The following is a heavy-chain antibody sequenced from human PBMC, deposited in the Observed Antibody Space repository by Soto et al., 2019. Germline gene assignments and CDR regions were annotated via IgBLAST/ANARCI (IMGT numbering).Heavy chain of an antibody. J-gene: IGHJ5*01. Sequence: GGSLRLSCAASGFTFGTYGMLWVRQAPGKGLEWVALISFDGNNKYYVDSVKGRFTISRDNSKNTLYLQMNNLRTEDTAVYYCAKEATVALVVDSWGQGTLVTVSS. CDR1: GFTFGTYG. CDR3: AKEATVALVVDS. CDR2: ISFDGNNK. V-gene: IGHV3-30*18. D-gene: IGHD6-19*01.